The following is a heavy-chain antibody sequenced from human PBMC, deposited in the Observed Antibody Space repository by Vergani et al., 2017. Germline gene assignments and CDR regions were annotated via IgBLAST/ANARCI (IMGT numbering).Heavy chain of an antibody. CDR3: ARVNTETNGHLYYYYYMDV. Sequence: QVQLQQWGGGLLKPSETLSLTCVVNGGSFTSYHWTWIRQSPGEGLVWVGDIDHTGRPDYNPSLKSRLTMSVDKSRNQFSLTRNSVTATDTAIYFCARVNTETNGHLYYYYYMDVWGQGTAVTVS. J-gene: IGHJ6*03. CDR2: IDHTGRP. V-gene: IGHV4-34*01. CDR1: GGSFTSYH. D-gene: IGHD4-11*01.